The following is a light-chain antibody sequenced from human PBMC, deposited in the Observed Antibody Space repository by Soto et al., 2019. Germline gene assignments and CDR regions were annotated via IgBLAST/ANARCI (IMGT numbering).Light chain of an antibody. CDR3: QQYVSSPFT. CDR2: GAS. CDR1: QSVSPY. V-gene: IGKV3-20*01. J-gene: IGKJ3*01. Sequence: EIVLTQSPGTLSLSPGGRASLFCRASQSVSPYLAWYQQRPGQAPRLLIYGASSRATGIPDRFSGSGSGPDFTLTISRLEPEDFAVYYCQQYVSSPFTFGHGTKVDVK.